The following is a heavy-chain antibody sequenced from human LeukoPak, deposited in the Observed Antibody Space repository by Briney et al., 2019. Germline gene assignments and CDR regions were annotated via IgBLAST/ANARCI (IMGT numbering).Heavy chain of an antibody. CDR1: GFTFSSYA. Sequence: GGSLRLSCAASGFTFSSYAMSWVRQAPGKGLEWVPAISGSGGSTYYADSVKGRFTISRDNSKNTLYLQMNSLRAEDTVVYYCAKASTYHYDSSGLPFDPWGQGTLVTVSS. V-gene: IGHV3-23*01. J-gene: IGHJ5*02. CDR3: AKASTYHYDSSGLPFDP. CDR2: ISGSGGST. D-gene: IGHD3-22*01.